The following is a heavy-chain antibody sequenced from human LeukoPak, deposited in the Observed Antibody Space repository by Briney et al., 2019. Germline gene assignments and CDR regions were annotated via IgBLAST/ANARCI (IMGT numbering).Heavy chain of an antibody. V-gene: IGHV3-7*01. Sequence: GGSLRLSCAASGFTFSNYWMNWVRQAPGKGLEWVANIMHDGSEKYYVESVKGRFTISRDNAKNSLYLQMNSLRAEDTAVYYCARDTFCGGDCYSDYWGQGTLVTVSS. CDR1: GFTFSNYW. CDR3: ARDTFCGGDCYSDY. CDR2: IMHDGSEK. J-gene: IGHJ4*02. D-gene: IGHD2-21*02.